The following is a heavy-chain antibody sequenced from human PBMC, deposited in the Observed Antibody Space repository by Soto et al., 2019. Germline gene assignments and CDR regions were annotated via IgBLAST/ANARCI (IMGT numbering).Heavy chain of an antibody. Sequence: SDTLSLTCTVSGGSISSSSYYWGWILQPPGKGLEWIGSIYYSGSTYYNPSLKSRVTISVDTSKNQFSLKLSSVTAADTAVYYCVKYSSSWLTSDYWGQGTLVTVSS. CDR1: GGSISSSSYY. J-gene: IGHJ4*02. CDR2: IYYSGST. V-gene: IGHV4-39*01. CDR3: VKYSSSWLTSDY. D-gene: IGHD6-13*01.